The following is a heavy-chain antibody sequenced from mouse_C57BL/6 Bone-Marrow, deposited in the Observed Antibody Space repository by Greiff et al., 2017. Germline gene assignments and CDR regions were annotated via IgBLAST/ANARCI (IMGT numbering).Heavy chain of an antibody. CDR1: GYTFTSYW. J-gene: IGHJ3*01. CDR2: IDPSGSET. V-gene: IGHV1-52*01. CDR3: ARYRDSDGPSPDD. Sequence: VQLQQPGAELVRPGSSVKLSCKASGYTFTSYWMPWVKQRPIQGLEWIGNIDPSGSETHYNQKFKGKATLTVDKSSSTAYMQLSSLTSEDSAVDYCARYRDSDGPSPDDWGQGTLVTVSA. D-gene: IGHD3-2*01.